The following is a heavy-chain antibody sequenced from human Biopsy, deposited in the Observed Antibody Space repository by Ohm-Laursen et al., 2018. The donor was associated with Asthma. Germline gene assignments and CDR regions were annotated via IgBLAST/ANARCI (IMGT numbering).Heavy chain of an antibody. J-gene: IGHJ4*02. V-gene: IGHV3-30*18. CDR3: AKEVFPGWELRRGPDS. CDR2: ISFDGTNR. Sequence: SLRLSCAALGFSFSNYGMHWVRQAPGKGLDWVAVISFDGTNRNYTDSVKGRFTISGDNSRNTLHLEMNSLRAEDTAVYFCAKEVFPGWELRRGPDSWGQGTLVTVSS. D-gene: IGHD1-26*01. CDR1: GFSFSNYG.